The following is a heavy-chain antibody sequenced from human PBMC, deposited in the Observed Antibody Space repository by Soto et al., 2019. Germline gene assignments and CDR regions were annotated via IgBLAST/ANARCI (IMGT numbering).Heavy chain of an antibody. CDR2: IYYSGSI. CDR3: ARHWAWGSLGY. V-gene: IGHV4-59*08. J-gene: IGHJ4*02. D-gene: IGHD3-16*01. CDR1: GGSISSDY. Sequence: QVQLQESGPGLVKPSETLSLTCTVSGGSISSDYWSWIRQPPGKGLEWIGYIYYSGSINYNPSLDXRXAXSXDTSNNQFSLKLTSVTAADTAVYYCARHWAWGSLGYWGQGTLVTVSS.